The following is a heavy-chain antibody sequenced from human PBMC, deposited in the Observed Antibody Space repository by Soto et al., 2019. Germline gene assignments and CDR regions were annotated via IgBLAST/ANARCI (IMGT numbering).Heavy chain of an antibody. Sequence: PGGSLRLSCAASGFTFSSYAISWVRQAPGKGLEWVSAISGSGGSTYYADSVKGRFAISRDNSKNTLYLQMNSLRAEDTAVYYCAKDGRLYLRYGMDVWGQGTTVTVSS. J-gene: IGHJ6*02. V-gene: IGHV3-23*01. CDR1: GFTFSSYA. CDR2: ISGSGGST. CDR3: AKDGRLYLRYGMDV. D-gene: IGHD2-8*01.